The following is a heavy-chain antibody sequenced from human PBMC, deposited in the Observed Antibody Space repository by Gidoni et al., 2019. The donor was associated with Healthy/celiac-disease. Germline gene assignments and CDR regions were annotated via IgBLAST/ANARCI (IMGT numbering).Heavy chain of an antibody. CDR3: ARDPLAARLPNFDY. V-gene: IGHV1-2*06. D-gene: IGHD6-6*01. CDR1: GYTFTGYY. Sequence: QVQLVQSGAEVKKPGASVKVSCKASGYTFTGYYRHWVRQAPGQGLEWMGRINPNSGGTNYAQKFQGRVTMTRDTSISTAYMELSRLRSDDTAVYYCARDPLAARLPNFDYWGQGTLVTVSS. J-gene: IGHJ4*02. CDR2: INPNSGGT.